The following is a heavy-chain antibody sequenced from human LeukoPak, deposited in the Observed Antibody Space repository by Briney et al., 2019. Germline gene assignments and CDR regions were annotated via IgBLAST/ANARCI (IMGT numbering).Heavy chain of an antibody. J-gene: IGHJ4*02. CDR1: GGSFSGYY. D-gene: IGHD3-10*01. V-gene: IGHV4-34*01. Sequence: SETLSLTCAVYGGSFSGYYWSWIRQPPGKGLEWIGEINHSGSTNYNPSLKSRVTISVDTSKNQFSLKLSSVTAADTAVYYCARLGDSAAGSGSYYKTQLRYFDYWGQGTLVTVSS. CDR2: INHSGST. CDR3: ARLGDSAAGSGSYYKTQLRYFDY.